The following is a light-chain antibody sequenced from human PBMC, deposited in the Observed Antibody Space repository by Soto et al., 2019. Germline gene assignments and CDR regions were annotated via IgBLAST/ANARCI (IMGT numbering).Light chain of an antibody. J-gene: IGKJ4*01. V-gene: IGKV3-11*01. CDR2: DAS. CDR3: QQYNNWPPLT. CDR1: QSISIY. Sequence: EVVLTQSPATLSLSPGERATLSCRASQSISIYLAWYQQKPGQPPRLLIYDASNRATGIPARFSGSGSGTDFTLTISSLQSEDFAVYYCQQYNNWPPLTFGGGTKVEIK.